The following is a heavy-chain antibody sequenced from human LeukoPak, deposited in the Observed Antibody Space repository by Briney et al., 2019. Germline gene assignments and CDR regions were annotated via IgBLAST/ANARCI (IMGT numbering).Heavy chain of an antibody. Sequence: GESLKISCKGSGYNFSTYWIAWVRQMPGKGLEWMGIIYPGDSDATYSPSFQGQVTISADKSLSTAYLQWSSLKASDTAMYYCARLFGYSSGWERHFDYWGQGTLVTVSS. J-gene: IGHJ4*02. CDR3: ARLFGYSSGWERHFDY. CDR2: IYPGDSDA. D-gene: IGHD6-19*01. V-gene: IGHV5-51*01. CDR1: GYNFSTYW.